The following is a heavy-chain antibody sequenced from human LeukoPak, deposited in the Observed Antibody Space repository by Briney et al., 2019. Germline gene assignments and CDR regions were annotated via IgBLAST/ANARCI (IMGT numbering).Heavy chain of an antibody. CDR1: GFTFSSYE. V-gene: IGHV3-48*03. CDR3: ARGAGSSYYYGMDV. J-gene: IGHJ6*02. CDR2: ISSSGSTI. D-gene: IGHD6-13*01. Sequence: GGSLRLSCAASGFTFSSYEMNWVRQAPGKGLEWVSYISSSGSTIYYADSVKGRFTISRDNAKNSLYLQMNSLRAEDTAVYHCARGAGSSYYYGMDVWGQGTTVTVSS.